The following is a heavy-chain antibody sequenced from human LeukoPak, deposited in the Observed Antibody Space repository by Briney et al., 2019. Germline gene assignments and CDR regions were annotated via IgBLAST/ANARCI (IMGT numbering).Heavy chain of an antibody. CDR2: INPSGGST. J-gene: IGHJ3*02. CDR3: ARGVEMATTGDAFDI. V-gene: IGHV1-46*01. CDR1: GFTFTDHY. Sequence: ASVTVSCKASGFTFTDHYMHWVRQAPGQGLEWMGIINPSGGSTTYAQKFQGRVTMTRDTSTSTVYIELSSLRSEDTAVYYCARGVEMATTGDAFDIWGQGTVVTVSS. D-gene: IGHD5-24*01.